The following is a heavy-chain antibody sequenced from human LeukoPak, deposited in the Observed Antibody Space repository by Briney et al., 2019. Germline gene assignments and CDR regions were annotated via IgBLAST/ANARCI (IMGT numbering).Heavy chain of an antibody. CDR3: ALQNDSSPFDY. CDR2: LYTTGRT. D-gene: IGHD3-22*01. Sequence: GGSLRLSCAASKFTVSSTYMSWVRQAPGKGLEWVSVLYTTGRTEYAGSVKGRFTVSRDSSKNTLFLQMNSLRAEDTAVYYCALQNDSSPFDYWGQGTLVTVSS. V-gene: IGHV3-66*04. CDR1: KFTVSSTY. J-gene: IGHJ4*02.